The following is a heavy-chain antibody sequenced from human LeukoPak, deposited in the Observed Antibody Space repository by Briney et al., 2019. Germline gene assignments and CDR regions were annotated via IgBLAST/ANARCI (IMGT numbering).Heavy chain of an antibody. CDR3: ARVYGSGRYYYYMDV. V-gene: IGHV4-59*01. CDR2: IYYSGST. J-gene: IGHJ6*03. Sequence: SETLSLTCTVSGGSISTYYWSWIRQPPGKGLEWIGYIYYSGSTNDNPSLKSRVTISLDTSKNQFSLKLSSVTAADTAVYYCARVYGSGRYYYYMDVWGKGTTVTISS. CDR1: GGSISTYY. D-gene: IGHD3-10*01.